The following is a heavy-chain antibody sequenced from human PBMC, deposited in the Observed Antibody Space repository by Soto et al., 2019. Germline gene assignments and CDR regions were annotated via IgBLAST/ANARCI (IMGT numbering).Heavy chain of an antibody. J-gene: IGHJ4*02. D-gene: IGHD1-26*01. CDR2: LPEIGTNT. V-gene: IGHV3-23*01. CDR1: GFTFSNYG. Sequence: GGSLRLSCAASGFTFSNYGMSWVRQAPGKGLEWVSALPEIGTNTYYADSVKGRFTISRDNSKNTLFLQINNLRAGDTAVYYCAKKSGVGATWYFAYWGQGTLVTVPS. CDR3: AKKSGVGATWYFAY.